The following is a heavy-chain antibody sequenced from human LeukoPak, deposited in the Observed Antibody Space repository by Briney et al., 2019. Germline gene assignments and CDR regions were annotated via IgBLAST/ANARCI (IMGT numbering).Heavy chain of an antibody. CDR3: ARVIAVALAGYFDY. CDR1: GGSVSSGRYY. J-gene: IGHJ4*02. V-gene: IGHV4-61*01. CDR2: IYYSGST. D-gene: IGHD6-19*01. Sequence: PSETLSLTCTVSGGSVSSGRYYWSWIRQPPGKGLEWIGYIYYSGSTNYNPSLKSRVTISVDTSKNQFSLKLSSVTAADTAVYYCARVIAVALAGYFDYWGQGTLVTVSS.